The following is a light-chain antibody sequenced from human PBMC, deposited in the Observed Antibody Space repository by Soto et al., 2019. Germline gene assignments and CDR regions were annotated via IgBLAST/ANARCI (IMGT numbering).Light chain of an antibody. V-gene: IGKV3-20*01. CDR3: PQYNNWPPIT. J-gene: IGKJ5*01. CDR2: GAS. Sequence: EIELTQSPGTLSLSPGESATLSCRVSQTTSPKYVAWYQQRRGLAPRLLVYGASKRAAGIPDRFRGSGSGSEFSLTISGLEPEDFAVYYCPQYNNWPPITFGQGTRLEI. CDR1: QTTSPKY.